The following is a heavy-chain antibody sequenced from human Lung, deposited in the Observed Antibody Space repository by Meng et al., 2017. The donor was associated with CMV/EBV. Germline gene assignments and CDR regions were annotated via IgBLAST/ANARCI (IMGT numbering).Heavy chain of an antibody. V-gene: IGHV3-30*04. J-gene: IGHJ6*02. Sequence: GESLKISCAASGFTFSSCSMHWVRQAPGKGLEWVAVILYDGSNKYYADSVQGRFTISRDNSKNTLYVQMNSLRAEDTAVYYCARTFGVDYYGMDVLGQGSTVTVSS. CDR3: ARTFGVDYYGMDV. CDR2: ILYDGSNK. D-gene: IGHD3-3*01. CDR1: GFTFSSCS.